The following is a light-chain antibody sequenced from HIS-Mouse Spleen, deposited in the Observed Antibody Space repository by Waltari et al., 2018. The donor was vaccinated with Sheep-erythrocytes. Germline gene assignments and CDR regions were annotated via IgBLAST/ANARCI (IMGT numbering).Light chain of an antibody. V-gene: IGKV3-11*01. CDR3: QQRSNWYT. Sequence: EIVLTQSPATLSLSPGERATLSCRASQSVSSYLAWYQQKPGQAPKLLIYDASKQATGIPARFSGSGSGTDFTLTISSLEPEDFAVYYCQQRSNWYTFGQGTKLEIK. J-gene: IGKJ2*01. CDR2: DAS. CDR1: QSVSSY.